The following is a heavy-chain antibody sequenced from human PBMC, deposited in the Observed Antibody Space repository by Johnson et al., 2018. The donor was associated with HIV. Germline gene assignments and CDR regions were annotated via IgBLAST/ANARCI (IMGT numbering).Heavy chain of an antibody. Sequence: VLLVESGGGVVQPGRSLRLSCAASGFTFSNYAMHWVRQVPGKGLEWVAIISFDGSNEYYADSVKGRFTISRDNFKNTLFLQMNSLRVEDTAVYYCARAYNYPIWGQGTMLTVSS. J-gene: IGHJ3*02. CDR1: GFTFSNYA. CDR2: ISFDGSNE. CDR3: ARAYNYPI. D-gene: IGHD1-1*01. V-gene: IGHV3-30-3*01.